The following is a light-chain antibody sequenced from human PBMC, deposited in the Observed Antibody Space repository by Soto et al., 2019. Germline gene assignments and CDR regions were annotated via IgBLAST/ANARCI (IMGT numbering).Light chain of an antibody. CDR1: QSVSSSF. V-gene: IGKV3-20*01. CDR2: GAS. Sequence: EIVLTQSPGTLSLSPGERATLSCRASQSVSSSFLAWYQQKPGQAPRLLIYGASSRATGIPDRFSGSGSGTDFTLPISGLEPEDFAVYYWQQYDSSPWTFGQGTKVEIK. J-gene: IGKJ1*01. CDR3: QQYDSSPWT.